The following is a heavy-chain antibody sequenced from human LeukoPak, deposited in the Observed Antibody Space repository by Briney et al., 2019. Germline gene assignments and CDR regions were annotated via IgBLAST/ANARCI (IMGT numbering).Heavy chain of an antibody. CDR3: ARFTGYCSGTSCYPNAFDI. V-gene: IGHV4-34*01. J-gene: IGHJ3*02. CDR2: INQSGNTNYNPT. D-gene: IGHD2-2*01. CDR1: GGSLSGYY. Sequence: SETLSLTCAVDGGSLSGYYWSWIRQPPGKGLEWIGEINQSGNTNYNPTNYNPSLKSRVTISVDTSKNQFSLKLSSVTAADTAVFYCARFTGYCSGTSCYPNAFDIWGQGTMVTVSS.